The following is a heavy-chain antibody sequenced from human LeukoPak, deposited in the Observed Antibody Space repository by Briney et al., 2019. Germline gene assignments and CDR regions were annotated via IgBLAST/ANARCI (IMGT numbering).Heavy chain of an antibody. D-gene: IGHD1-26*01. CDR2: IYHSGST. Sequence: SETLSLTCSVSGGSISSSNWWSWVRQPPGKGLEWIGEIYHSGSTNYNPSLKSRVTISVDKSKNQFSLKLSSVTAADTAVYYCARAPSIIVGATGLIDYWGQGTLVTVSS. V-gene: IGHV4-4*02. J-gene: IGHJ4*02. CDR3: ARAPSIIVGATGLIDY. CDR1: GGSISSSNW.